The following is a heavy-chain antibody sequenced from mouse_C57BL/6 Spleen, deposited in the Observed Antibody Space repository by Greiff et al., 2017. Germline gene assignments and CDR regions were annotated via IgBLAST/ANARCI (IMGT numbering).Heavy chain of an antibody. Sequence: EVKLVESGEGLVKPGGSLKLSCAASGFTFSSYAMSWVRQTPEKRLEWVAYISSGGDYIYYADTVKGRFTISRDNARNTLYLQMSSLKSEDTAMYYCTREGGKSPFAYWGQGTLVTVSA. V-gene: IGHV5-9-1*02. CDR3: TREGGKSPFAY. CDR1: GFTFSSYA. CDR2: ISSGGDYI. D-gene: IGHD2-1*01. J-gene: IGHJ3*01.